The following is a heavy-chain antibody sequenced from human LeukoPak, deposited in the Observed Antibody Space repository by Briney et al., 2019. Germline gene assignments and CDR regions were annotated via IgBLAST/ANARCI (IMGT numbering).Heavy chain of an antibody. CDR2: IYNDGRT. V-gene: IGHV3-53*01. CDR3: ARESRSGTNWFFAL. Sequence: PGGSLRLSCAASGFIVSSNHMSWVRQAPGKGLEWVSIIYNDGRTYYADSVKGRFTISRDNSENTIYLQMDSLRAEDTAMYYCARESRSGTNWFFALWGRGTLVTVSS. CDR1: GFIVSSNH. D-gene: IGHD3-10*01. J-gene: IGHJ2*01.